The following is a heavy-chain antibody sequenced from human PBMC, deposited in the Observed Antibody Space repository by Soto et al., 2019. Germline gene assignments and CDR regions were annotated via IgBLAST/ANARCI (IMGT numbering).Heavy chain of an antibody. CDR3: AKDPVLRYFDWLPCYFDY. V-gene: IGHV3-23*01. CDR1: GFTFSSYA. J-gene: IGHJ4*02. Sequence: GSLRLSCAASGFTFSSYAMSWVRQAPGKGLEWVSAISGSGGSTYYADSVKGRFTISRDNSKNTLYLQMNSLRAEDTAVYYCAKDPVLRYFDWLPCYFDYWCQGTLVTVSS. CDR2: ISGSGGST. D-gene: IGHD3-9*01.